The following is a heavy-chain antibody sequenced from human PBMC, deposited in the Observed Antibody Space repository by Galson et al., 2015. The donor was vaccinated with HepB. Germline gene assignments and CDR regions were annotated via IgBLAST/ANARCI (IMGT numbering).Heavy chain of an antibody. V-gene: IGHV4-31*03. D-gene: IGHD2-2*01. CDR3: ARRRYCSSTSCRGFDY. Sequence: TLSLTCTVSGGSISSGGYYWSWIRQHPGEGLEWIGYIYYSGSTYYNPSLKSRVTISVDTSKNQFSLKLSSVAAADTAVYYCARRRYCSSTSCRGFDYWGQGTLVTVSS. J-gene: IGHJ4*02. CDR1: GGSISSGGYY. CDR2: IYYSGST.